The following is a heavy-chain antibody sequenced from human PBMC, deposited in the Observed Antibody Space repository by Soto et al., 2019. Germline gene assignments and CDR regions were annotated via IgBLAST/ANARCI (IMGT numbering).Heavy chain of an antibody. CDR3: ARAGGYSQGYFDL. Sequence: ASVKVSCKASGYTFTSYYMHGVRQAPGQGLEWMGIMSPSAGSTSYAQKFQGRVTMTRDTPTSTVYMELSSLISEDTAVYYCARAGGYSQGYFDLWGRGTLVTVSS. J-gene: IGHJ2*01. CDR1: GYTFTSYY. D-gene: IGHD5-18*01. V-gene: IGHV1-46*01. CDR2: MSPSAGST.